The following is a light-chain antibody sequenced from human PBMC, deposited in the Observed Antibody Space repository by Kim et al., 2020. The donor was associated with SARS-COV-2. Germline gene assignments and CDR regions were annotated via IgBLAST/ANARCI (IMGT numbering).Light chain of an antibody. CDR1: SSNIGSYYD. Sequence: QSVLTQPPSVSGATGQRVTISCTGSSSNIGSYYDVHWYQQLPGTVPKLLIYANNNRPSGVPDRFSGSKSGTSASLAITGLQAEDEAEYYCQSYDSRLRGSVFGGGTQLTVL. J-gene: IGLJ3*02. CDR3: QSYDSRLRGSV. CDR2: ANN. V-gene: IGLV1-40*01.